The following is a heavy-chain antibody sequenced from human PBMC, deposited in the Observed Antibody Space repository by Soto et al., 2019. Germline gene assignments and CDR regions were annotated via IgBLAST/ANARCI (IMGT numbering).Heavy chain of an antibody. CDR3: ARPLDSSSWYDPDI. CDR2: IYYSGST. V-gene: IGHV4-39*01. CDR1: GRSISSSSYY. Sequence: SETLSLTCTVSGRSISSSSYYWGWIRQPPGKGLEWIGSIYYSGSTYYNPSLKSRVTISVDTSKNQFYLKLSSVTAADTAVYYSARPLDSSSWYDPDIWGQGTMVTVSS. J-gene: IGHJ3*02. D-gene: IGHD6-13*01.